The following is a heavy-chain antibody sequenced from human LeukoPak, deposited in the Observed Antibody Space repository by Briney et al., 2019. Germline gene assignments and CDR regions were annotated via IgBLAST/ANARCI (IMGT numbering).Heavy chain of an antibody. J-gene: IGHJ4*02. V-gene: IGHV1-18*01. CDR1: GYTFTNYG. CDR3: ARDLSVIVEKVGY. D-gene: IGHD3-22*01. CDR2: ISADNGNT. Sequence: ASVKVSCKPSGYTFTNYGISWVRQAPGQGLEWMGRISADNGNTNYAQRVQGRVTLTTDTSTNTAYMELRSLRSDDTGVYYCARDLSVIVEKVGYWGQGTLVTVSS.